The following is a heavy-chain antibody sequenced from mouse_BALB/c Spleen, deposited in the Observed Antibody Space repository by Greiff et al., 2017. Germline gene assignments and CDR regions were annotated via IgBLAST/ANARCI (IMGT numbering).Heavy chain of an antibody. CDR1: GFSLTGYG. J-gene: IGHJ3*01. CDR2: IWGDGST. CDR3: AREGYDGKPFAY. V-gene: IGHV2-6-7*01. D-gene: IGHD2-14*01. Sequence: QVHVKQSGPGLVAPSQSLSITCTVSGFSLTGYGVNWVRQPPGKGLEWLGMIWGDGSTDYNSALKSRLSISKDNSKSQVFLKMNSLQTDDTARYYCAREGYDGKPFAYWGQGTLVTVSA.